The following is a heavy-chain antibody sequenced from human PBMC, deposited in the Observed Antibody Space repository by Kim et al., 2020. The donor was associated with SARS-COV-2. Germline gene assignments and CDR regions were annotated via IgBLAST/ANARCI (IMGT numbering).Heavy chain of an antibody. Sequence: VKGRFTITRDNAKNSLYLQMNSLRAEDTAVYYCARDKVTPYYYYYYGMDVWGQGTTVTVSS. J-gene: IGHJ6*02. V-gene: IGHV3-21*01. D-gene: IGHD2-21*02. CDR3: ARDKVTPYYYYYYGMDV.